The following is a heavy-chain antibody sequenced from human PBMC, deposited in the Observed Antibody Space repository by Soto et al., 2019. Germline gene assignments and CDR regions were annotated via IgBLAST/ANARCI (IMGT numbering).Heavy chain of an antibody. CDR1: GGSFSGYY. CDR3: ARDTRYGKGY. V-gene: IGHV4-34*01. D-gene: IGHD5-18*01. Sequence: SETLSLTCAVYGGSFSGYYWSWIRQPPGKGLEWIGEINHSGSTNYNPSLKSRVTISVDTSKNQFSLKLSSVTAADTAVYYCARDTRYGKGYWGQGTLVTV. J-gene: IGHJ4*02. CDR2: INHSGST.